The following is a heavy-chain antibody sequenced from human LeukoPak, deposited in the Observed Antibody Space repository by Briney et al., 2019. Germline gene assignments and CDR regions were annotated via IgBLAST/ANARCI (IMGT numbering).Heavy chain of an antibody. J-gene: IGHJ4*02. CDR2: ISSDGVYT. CDR1: GFTFSSSD. D-gene: IGHD3-22*01. V-gene: IGHV3-64*01. Sequence: GGSLRLSCAASGFTFSSSDMHWVRQPPGKGLEYVSAISSDGVYTYYANSVKGRFTISRDNSKNTLYLQMGSLRAEDMAVHYCARALRSGYYDYWGQGTLVTVSS. CDR3: ARALRSGYYDY.